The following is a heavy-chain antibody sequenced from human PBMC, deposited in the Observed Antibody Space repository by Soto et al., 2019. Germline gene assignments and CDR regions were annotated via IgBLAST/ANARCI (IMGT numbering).Heavy chain of an antibody. Sequence: PGGSLRLSGSASGVTFSSYSINWVRQAPGKGLEWISYISTTSSSIYYADSVKGRFTISRDNAKNSLFLQMNSLRDEDTAVYYCARKGVAFDYWGQGALVTVSS. CDR3: ARKGVAFDY. CDR2: ISTTSSSI. J-gene: IGHJ4*02. D-gene: IGHD3-3*01. CDR1: GVTFSSYS. V-gene: IGHV3-48*02.